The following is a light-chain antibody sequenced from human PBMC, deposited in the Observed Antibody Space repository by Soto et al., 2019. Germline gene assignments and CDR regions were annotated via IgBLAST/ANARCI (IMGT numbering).Light chain of an antibody. V-gene: IGKV3-20*01. CDR3: QQFGGSSYT. Sequence: EGVLTQSPGTLSLSPGERATLSCRASQSVSSSYLAWYQQKPGQAPRLLIYAASFRATGIPDRFSGSGSGIHFTLTTSRLEPEDFAVYYCQQFGGSSYTFGQGTKLEIK. CDR2: AAS. CDR1: QSVSSSY. J-gene: IGKJ2*01.